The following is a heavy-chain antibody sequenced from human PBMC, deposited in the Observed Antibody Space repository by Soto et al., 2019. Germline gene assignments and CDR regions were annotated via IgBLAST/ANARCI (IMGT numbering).Heavy chain of an antibody. CDR3: ARYAPREYYDFWSGYLGDAFDI. CDR1: GYTFTSYS. Sequence: ASVKVSCKASGYTFTSYSMHWVRQAPGQRLEWMGWINAGNGNTKYSQKFQGRVTITRDTSASTAYMELRSLRSDDTAVYYCARYAPREYYDFWSGYLGDAFDIWGQGTMVTVSS. CDR2: INAGNGNT. D-gene: IGHD3-3*01. J-gene: IGHJ3*02. V-gene: IGHV1-3*01.